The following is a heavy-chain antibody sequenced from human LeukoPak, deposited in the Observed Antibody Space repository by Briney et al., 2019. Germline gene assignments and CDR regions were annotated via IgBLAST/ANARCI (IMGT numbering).Heavy chain of an antibody. Sequence: KPSETLSLTCTVSGGSISSYYWSWIRQPPGKGLEWIGYIYYSGSTNYNPSLKSRVTISADTSKNQFSLKLSSVTAADTAVYYCAAYYDYVWGSYPIQYWGQGTLVTVSS. CDR1: GGSISSYY. CDR3: AAYYDYVWGSYPIQY. D-gene: IGHD3-16*02. CDR2: IYYSGST. V-gene: IGHV4-59*01. J-gene: IGHJ4*02.